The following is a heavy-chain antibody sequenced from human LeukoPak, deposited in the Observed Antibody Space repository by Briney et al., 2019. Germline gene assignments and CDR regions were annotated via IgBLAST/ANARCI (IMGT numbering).Heavy chain of an antibody. D-gene: IGHD4-23*01. V-gene: IGHV1-69*01. CDR3: AWSFYGGPTSKYYFDY. Sequence: ASVKVSCKASGGTFSSYAISWVRQAPGQGLEWMGGIIPIFGTANYAQKFQGRVTITADESTSTAYMELSSLRSEDTAVYYCAWSFYGGPTSKYYFDYWGQGTLVTVSS. J-gene: IGHJ4*02. CDR1: GGTFSSYA. CDR2: IIPIFGTA.